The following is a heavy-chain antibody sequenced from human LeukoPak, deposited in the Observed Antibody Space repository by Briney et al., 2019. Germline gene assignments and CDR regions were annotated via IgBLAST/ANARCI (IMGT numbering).Heavy chain of an antibody. V-gene: IGHV1-18*01. D-gene: IGHD1-26*01. CDR1: GYTFTSYG. Sequence: ASVKVSCKASGYTFTSYGISWVRQAPGQGLEWMGWITTYNGNTKYAENLQGRVTMTTDTSTSTAYMELRSLISDDTAVYYCAKEESGSYYFDYWGQGTLVTVSS. J-gene: IGHJ4*02. CDR3: AKEESGSYYFDY. CDR2: ITTYNGNT.